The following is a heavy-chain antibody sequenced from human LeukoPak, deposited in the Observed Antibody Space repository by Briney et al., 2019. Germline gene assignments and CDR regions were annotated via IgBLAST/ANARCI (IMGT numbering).Heavy chain of an antibody. D-gene: IGHD6-13*01. CDR1: GCTFGDYA. V-gene: IGHV3-9*01. Sequence: GRSLRLSCAASGCTFGDYAMHWVRQRPGKGLGLVSGISLNSGSIAYADSVKGRFTISRDNAKNSLYLQMNSLRAEDTALYYCAESSSSLEGGAFDIWGQGTMVTVSS. J-gene: IGHJ3*02. CDR2: ISLNSGSI. CDR3: AESSSSLEGGAFDI.